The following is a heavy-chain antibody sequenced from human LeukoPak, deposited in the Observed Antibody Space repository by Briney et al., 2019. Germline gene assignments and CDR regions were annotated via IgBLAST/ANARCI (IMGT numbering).Heavy chain of an antibody. J-gene: IGHJ6*03. D-gene: IGHD3-22*01. CDR3: ARGGGLGYYYYYMDV. V-gene: IGHV4-59*01. CDR1: GGSITSYY. CDR2: IYYSGST. Sequence: SETLSVTCTVSGGSITSYYWSWIRQPPGKGLEWIGYIYYSGSTNYSPSLQSRVTISVDTSKNQFSLKLSSVTAADTAVYYCARGGGLGYYYYYMDVWGKGTTVTISS.